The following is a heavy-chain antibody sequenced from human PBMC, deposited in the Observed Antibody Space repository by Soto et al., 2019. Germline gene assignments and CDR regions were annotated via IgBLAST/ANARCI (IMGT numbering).Heavy chain of an antibody. Sequence: EVQLLESGGGLVQPGGSLRLSCETSGFSFNSYAMTWVRQAPGMGLEWVAVINYNSRATFHAQSVKGRFTISRDNSRNTVFLQMDSLRAEDTAVYYCVKQRGSGKTYYYTMDVWGLGTKVIVSS. CDR2: INYNSRAT. D-gene: IGHD3-10*01. J-gene: IGHJ6*02. CDR3: VKQRGSGKTYYYTMDV. V-gene: IGHV3-23*01. CDR1: GFSFNSYA.